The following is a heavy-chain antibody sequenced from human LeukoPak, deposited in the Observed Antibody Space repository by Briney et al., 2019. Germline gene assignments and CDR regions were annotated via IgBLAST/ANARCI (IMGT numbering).Heavy chain of an antibody. V-gene: IGHV4-39*01. CDR2: IYYSGST. CDR1: GGSISSSSYY. Sequence: SETLSLTCTVSGGSISSSSYYWGWIRQPPGKGLEWIGSIYYSGSTYYNPSLKSRVTISVDTSKNQFSLKLSSVTAADTAVYYCARQSGGYYYPSYFDYWGQGTLVTVSS. CDR3: ARQSGGYYYPSYFDY. D-gene: IGHD3-22*01. J-gene: IGHJ4*02.